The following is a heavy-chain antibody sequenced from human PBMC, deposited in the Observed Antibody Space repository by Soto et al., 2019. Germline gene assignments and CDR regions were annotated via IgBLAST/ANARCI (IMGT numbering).Heavy chain of an antibody. D-gene: IGHD4-17*01. J-gene: IGHJ6*04. CDR1: GGSISSYY. Sequence: ASETLSLTCTVSGGSISSYYWSWIRQPPGKGLEWIGYIYYSGSTNYNPSLKSRVTISVDTSKNQFSLKLSSVTAADTAVYYCARALNYDDYGLVDVWGKGTTVTVSS. V-gene: IGHV4-59*01. CDR3: ARALNYDDYGLVDV. CDR2: IYYSGST.